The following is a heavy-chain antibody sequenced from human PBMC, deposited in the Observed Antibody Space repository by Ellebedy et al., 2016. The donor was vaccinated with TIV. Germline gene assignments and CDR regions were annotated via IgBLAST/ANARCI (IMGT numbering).Heavy chain of an antibody. V-gene: IGHV1-2*02. J-gene: IGHJ4*02. CDR2: INPNSGGT. Sequence: ASVKVSXXASGYTFTGYYMHWVRQAPGQGLEWMGWINPNSGGTNYAQKFQGRVTMTRDTSISTAYMELSRLRSDDTAVYYCASGPGVPAAMSRGATDYWGQGTLVTVSS. CDR1: GYTFTGYY. D-gene: IGHD2-2*01. CDR3: ASGPGVPAAMSRGATDY.